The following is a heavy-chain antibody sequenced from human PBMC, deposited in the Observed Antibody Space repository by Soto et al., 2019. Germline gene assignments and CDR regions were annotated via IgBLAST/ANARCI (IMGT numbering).Heavy chain of an antibody. D-gene: IGHD5-18*01. Sequence: QVQLQESGPGLVKPSQTLSLTCTVSGGSISSGGYYWSWIRQHPGKGLEWIGYIYYSGSTYYNPSLKSRVTISVDTSKTQFSLKLSSVTAADTAVYYCARHLAAYSYGYGQFDPWGQGTLVTVSS. CDR2: IYYSGST. V-gene: IGHV4-31*03. CDR1: GGSISSGGYY. CDR3: ARHLAAYSYGYGQFDP. J-gene: IGHJ5*02.